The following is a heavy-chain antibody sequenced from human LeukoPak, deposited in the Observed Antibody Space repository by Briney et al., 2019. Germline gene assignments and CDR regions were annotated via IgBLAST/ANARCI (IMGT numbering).Heavy chain of an antibody. V-gene: IGHV3-21*01. J-gene: IGHJ4*02. CDR3: ARDGCSSTSCYFH. D-gene: IGHD2-2*01. CDR2: ISSSSSYI. Sequence: GGSLRLSCAASGFTFSSYSMNWVRQAPGKGLEWVSSISSSSSYIYYADSVKGRFTISRDNAKNSLYLQMNSLRAEDTAVDYCARDGCSSTSCYFHWGQGTLVTVSS. CDR1: GFTFSSYS.